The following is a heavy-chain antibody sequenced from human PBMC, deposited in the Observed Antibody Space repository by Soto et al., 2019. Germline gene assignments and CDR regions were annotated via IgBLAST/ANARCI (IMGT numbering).Heavy chain of an antibody. D-gene: IGHD3-9*01. CDR1: GGSISSYY. CDR3: ARQPGYYDILTGYSTYYFDY. V-gene: IGHV4-59*08. J-gene: IGHJ4*02. Sequence: LSLTCTVSGGSISSYYWNWIRQPPGKGLEWIGYIYYRGNTNYNPSLKSRVTISVDTSKNQFSLKLSSVTAADTAVYYCARQPGYYDILTGYSTYYFDYWGQGTPVTVSS. CDR2: IYYRGNT.